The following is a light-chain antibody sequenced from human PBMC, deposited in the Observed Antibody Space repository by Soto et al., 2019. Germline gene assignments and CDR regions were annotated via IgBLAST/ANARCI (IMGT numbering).Light chain of an antibody. V-gene: IGKV3-20*01. CDR2: GAS. CDR1: QSVSSSY. Sequence: EIVLTQSPGTLSLSPGERATLSCRASQSVSSSYLAWYQQKPGQAPRLLIYGASSRATGIPDRFSGSGSGTDFTLTISRREPEDFGVYYCQQYGSSPSWTFGQGTKVEIK. J-gene: IGKJ1*01. CDR3: QQYGSSPSWT.